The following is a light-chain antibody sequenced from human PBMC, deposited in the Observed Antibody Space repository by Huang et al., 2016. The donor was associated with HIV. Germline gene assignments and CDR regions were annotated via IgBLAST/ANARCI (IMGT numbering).Light chain of an antibody. CDR1: QSLLQSNGYNY. J-gene: IGKJ2*01. V-gene: IGKV2-28*01. CDR3: MQALQTPYT. CDR2: LAS. Sequence: DIVMAQSPLSLSVTPGEPASISCRSSQSLLQSNGYNYLDWYLQKPGQSPQLLFYLASNRASGVPDRCSGSGSGIDFTLRISRVEAEDIGVYYCMQALQTPYTFGQGTKLEIK.